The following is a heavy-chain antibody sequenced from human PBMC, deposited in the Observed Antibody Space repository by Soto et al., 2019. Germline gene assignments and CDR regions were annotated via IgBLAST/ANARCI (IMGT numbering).Heavy chain of an antibody. CDR2: ISAYNGNT. CDR3: ARAPPGIAVAGTSDY. CDR1: GYTFTSYG. D-gene: IGHD6-19*01. V-gene: IGHV1-18*01. J-gene: IGHJ4*02. Sequence: ASVKVSCKASGYTFTSYGISCVRQAPGQGLEWMGWISAYNGNTNYAQKLQGRVTMTTDTSTSTAYMELGSLRSDDTAVYYCARAPPGIAVAGTSDYWGQGTLVTVSS.